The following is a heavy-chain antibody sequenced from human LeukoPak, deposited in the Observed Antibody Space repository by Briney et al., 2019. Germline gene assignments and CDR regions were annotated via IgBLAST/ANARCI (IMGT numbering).Heavy chain of an antibody. CDR2: INHSGST. V-gene: IGHV4-34*01. Sequence: SSETLSLTCAVYGGSFSGYYWSWIRQPPGKGLEWIGEINHSGSTNYNPSLKSRVTISVDTSKNQFSLKLTSMTAADAAVYYCARARGAEAIDYWGHGTLVTVSS. CDR1: GGSFSGYY. J-gene: IGHJ4*01. D-gene: IGHD6-25*01. CDR3: ARARGAEAIDY.